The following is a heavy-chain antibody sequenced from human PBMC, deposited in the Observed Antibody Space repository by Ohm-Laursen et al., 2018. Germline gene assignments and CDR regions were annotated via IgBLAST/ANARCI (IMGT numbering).Heavy chain of an antibody. Sequence: SDTLSLTCTVSGGSINSYYWSWIRQPAGKGLEWIGRMYATGSSNYNPSLNSRVTMSVDTSRNQFSLKLTSVTAADTAVYYCAVSEVRYSFTYLADFWGQGTLVTVSS. J-gene: IGHJ4*02. V-gene: IGHV4-4*07. D-gene: IGHD3-9*01. CDR1: GGSINSYY. CDR2: MYATGSS. CDR3: AVSEVRYSFTYLADF.